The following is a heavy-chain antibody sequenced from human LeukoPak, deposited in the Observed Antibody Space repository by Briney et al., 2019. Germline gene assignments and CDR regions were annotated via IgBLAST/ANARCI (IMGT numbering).Heavy chain of an antibody. CDR2: ISSSSSTI. CDR3: ARVPLRGYSYGYHFDY. D-gene: IGHD5-18*01. V-gene: IGHV3-48*01. CDR1: GFTFSSYS. J-gene: IGHJ4*02. Sequence: TGGSLRLSCAASGFTFSSYSMNWVRQAPGKGLEWVSYISSSSSTIYYADSVKGRFTISRDNAKNSLYLQMNSLGAEDTAVYYCARVPLRGYSYGYHFDYWGQGTLVTVSS.